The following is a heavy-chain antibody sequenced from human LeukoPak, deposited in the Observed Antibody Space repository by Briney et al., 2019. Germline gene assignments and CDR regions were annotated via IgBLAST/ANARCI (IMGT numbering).Heavy chain of an antibody. V-gene: IGHV3-49*04. CDR3: AIAARRSHLTFGY. CDR2: IRSKAYGGTT. J-gene: IGHJ4*02. Sequence: GGSLRLSCTASGFTFGDYAMSWVRQAPGKGLEWVGFIRSKAYGGTTEYAASVKGRFTISRDDSKSIAYLQMNSLKTEDTAVYYCAIAARRSHLTFGYWGQGTLVTVSS. D-gene: IGHD3-16*01. CDR1: GFTFGDYA.